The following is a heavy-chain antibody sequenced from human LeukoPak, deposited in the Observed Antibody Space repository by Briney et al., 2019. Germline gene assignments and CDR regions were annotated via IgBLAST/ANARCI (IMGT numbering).Heavy chain of an antibody. Sequence: SQTLSLTCAISGDSVSSISAACNWIRQSPSRGLEWLGRTYYRSKWYNDYAVSVKSRITINPDTSKNQFSLQLNSVTPEDTAVYYCARDAEGYSSSWYYWFDPWGQGTLLTVSS. D-gene: IGHD6-13*01. CDR2: TYYRSKWYN. CDR1: GDSVSSISAA. J-gene: IGHJ5*02. V-gene: IGHV6-1*01. CDR3: ARDAEGYSSSWYYWFDP.